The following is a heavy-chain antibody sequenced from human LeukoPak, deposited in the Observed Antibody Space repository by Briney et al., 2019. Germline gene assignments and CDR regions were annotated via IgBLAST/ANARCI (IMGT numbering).Heavy chain of an antibody. Sequence: PSETLSLTCTVSGYSNSSGYYWGWIRQPPGKGLEWIGSIYHSGSTYYNPSLKSRVTISVDTSKNQFSLKLSSVTAADTAVYYCARERSGYSLFDYWGQGTLVTVSS. J-gene: IGHJ4*02. V-gene: IGHV4-38-2*02. CDR2: IYHSGST. CDR1: GYSNSSGYY. CDR3: ARERSGYSLFDY. D-gene: IGHD3-22*01.